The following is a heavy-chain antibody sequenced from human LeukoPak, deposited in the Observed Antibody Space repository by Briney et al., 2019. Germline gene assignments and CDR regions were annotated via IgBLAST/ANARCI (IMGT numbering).Heavy chain of an antibody. CDR1: GFTFSSYE. J-gene: IGHJ4*02. V-gene: IGHV3-48*03. CDR2: ISSSGSTI. D-gene: IGHD4-17*01. CDR3: ARFYGDKTYFDY. Sequence: AGSLRLSCAASGFTFSSYEMNWVRQAPGKGLEWVSYISSSGSTIYYADSVKGRFTISRDNAKNSLYLQMNSLRADDTAVYYCARFYGDKTYFDYSGEGALVTVSS.